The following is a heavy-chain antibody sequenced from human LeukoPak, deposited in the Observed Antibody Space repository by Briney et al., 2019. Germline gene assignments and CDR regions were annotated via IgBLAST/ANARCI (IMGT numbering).Heavy chain of an antibody. CDR3: HKFGVAGNNLDY. J-gene: IGHJ4*02. V-gene: IGHV3-30*04. CDR1: GFTFSSYA. CDR2: ISYDGSNK. D-gene: IGHD6-19*01. Sequence: PGGSLRLSCAASGFTFSSYAMHWVRQAPGKGLEWVAVISYDGSNKYYADSVKGRFTISRDNSKNTLYLQMNSLRAEDTAVYYCHKFGVAGNNLDYWGQGTLVTVSS.